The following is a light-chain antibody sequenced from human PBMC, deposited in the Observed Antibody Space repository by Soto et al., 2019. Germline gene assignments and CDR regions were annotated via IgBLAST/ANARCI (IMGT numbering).Light chain of an antibody. CDR2: AAN. Sequence: DIQMTQSPSSLSASVGDRVSVTCRASQSISTFLNWYQQRPEEAPTLLIYAANSLQSGVPSRFSSSVYGTDFTLTISSLQPEDFATYYCQQSYTTPRTFGQGAKVEVK. V-gene: IGKV1-39*01. J-gene: IGKJ1*01. CDR3: QQSYTTPRT. CDR1: QSISTF.